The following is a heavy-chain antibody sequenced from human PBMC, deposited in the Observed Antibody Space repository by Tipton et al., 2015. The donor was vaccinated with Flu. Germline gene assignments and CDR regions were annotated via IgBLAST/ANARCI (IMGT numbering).Heavy chain of an antibody. CDR1: GYSISSGYY. CDR2: IYHSGST. V-gene: IGHV4-38-2*02. J-gene: IGHJ4*02. Sequence: TLSLTCTVSGYSISSGYYWGWIRQPPGKGLEWIGSIYHSGSTYYNPSLKSRVTISVDTSKNQFSLKLSSVTAADTAVYYCARVRSGWSYYFDYWGQGTLVTVSS. D-gene: IGHD6-19*01. CDR3: ARVRSGWSYYFDY.